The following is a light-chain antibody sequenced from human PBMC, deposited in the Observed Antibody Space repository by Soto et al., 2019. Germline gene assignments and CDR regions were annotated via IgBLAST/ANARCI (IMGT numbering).Light chain of an antibody. V-gene: IGKV1-39*01. Sequence: DIQMTQSPSSMSASVADRVTITCRASQSIRRYLNWYQQKPGKAPKLLIYATSSLQSGVPSRFSGSGSGTDFTLTISSLQPEDFATYYCQQTYSTPQTFGQGTKVEI. CDR2: ATS. CDR3: QQTYSTPQT. J-gene: IGKJ1*01. CDR1: QSIRRY.